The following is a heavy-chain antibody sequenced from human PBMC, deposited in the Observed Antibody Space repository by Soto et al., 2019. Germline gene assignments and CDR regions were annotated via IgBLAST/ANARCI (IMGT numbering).Heavy chain of an antibody. J-gene: IGHJ6*02. CDR1: GDSVSSNSAA. CDR3: ARSFLSPSSGWYGRAYYYGMDV. V-gene: IGHV6-1*01. CDR2: TYYRSKWYN. D-gene: IGHD6-19*01. Sequence: SQTLSLTCAISGDSVSSNSAAWNWIRQSPSRGLEWLGRTYYRSKWYNDYAVSVKSRITINPDTSKNQFSLQLNSVTPEDTAVYYCARSFLSPSSGWYGRAYYYGMDVWGQGTTVTVSS.